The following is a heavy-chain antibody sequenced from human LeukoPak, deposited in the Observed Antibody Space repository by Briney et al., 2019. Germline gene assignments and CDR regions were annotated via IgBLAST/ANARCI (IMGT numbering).Heavy chain of an antibody. CDR3: AKSGYNRFDY. CDR1: GFTFSLYG. CDR2: ISGGDIST. J-gene: IGHJ4*02. D-gene: IGHD5-24*01. Sequence: GGSLRLSCAASGFTFSLYGMSWVRQAPGKGLEWVSAISGGDISTYYADSVKGRFTISRDNSKNTLYLQMNSLRADDTAVYFCAKSGYNRFDYWGQGTLVTVSS. V-gene: IGHV3-23*01.